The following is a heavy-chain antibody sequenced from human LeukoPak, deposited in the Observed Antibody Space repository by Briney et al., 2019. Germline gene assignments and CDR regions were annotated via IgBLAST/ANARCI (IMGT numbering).Heavy chain of an antibody. V-gene: IGHV1-2*02. CDR3: ARDKRVVVVAAITTYFDY. D-gene: IGHD2-15*01. CDR2: INPNSGGT. Sequence: ASVKVSCKASGYTFTGYYMHWVRQAPGQGLEWMGWINPNSGGTNYAQKLQGRVTMTTDTSTSTAYMELRSLRSDDTAVYYCARDKRVVVVAAITTYFDYWGQETLVTVSS. J-gene: IGHJ4*02. CDR1: GYTFTGYY.